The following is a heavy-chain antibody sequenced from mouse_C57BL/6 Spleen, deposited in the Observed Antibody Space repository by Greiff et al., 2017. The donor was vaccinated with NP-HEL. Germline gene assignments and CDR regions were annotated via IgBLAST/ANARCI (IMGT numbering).Heavy chain of an antibody. CDR1: GYTFTSYW. D-gene: IGHD2-4*01. V-gene: IGHV1-52*01. Sequence: QVQLQQPGAELVRPGSSVKLSCKASGYTFTSYWMHWVKQRPIQGLEWIGNIDPSDSETHYNQKFKDKATLTVDKSSSTAYMQLSSLTSEDSAVYYCARSGDYDYDAWVAYWGQGTLVTVSA. J-gene: IGHJ3*01. CDR2: IDPSDSET. CDR3: ARSGDYDYDAWVAY.